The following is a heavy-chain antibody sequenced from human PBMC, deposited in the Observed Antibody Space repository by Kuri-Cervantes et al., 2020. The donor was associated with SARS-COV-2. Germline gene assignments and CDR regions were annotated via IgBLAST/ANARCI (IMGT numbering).Heavy chain of an antibody. CDR3: ARDEIAYDFWSGYYLGY. Sequence: GESLKISCAASGFTFSSYWMGWVRQAPGKGLEWVANIKQDGSEKYYVDSVKGRFTISRDNAKNSLYLQMNSLRAEDTAVYYCARDEIAYDFWSGYYLGYWGQGTLVTVSS. CDR1: GFTFSSYW. D-gene: IGHD3-3*01. J-gene: IGHJ4*02. V-gene: IGHV3-7*01. CDR2: IKQDGSEK.